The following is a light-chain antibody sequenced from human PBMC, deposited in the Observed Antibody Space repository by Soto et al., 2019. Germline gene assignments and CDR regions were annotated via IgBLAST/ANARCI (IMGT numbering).Light chain of an antibody. Sequence: EIVLTQSPGTLSLSPGERATLSCRASQSVSSNYLAWYQQKPGQAPRLLNYGASSRATGIPDRCSGRRSGTDFTLTITTLEPDDFAAYYCQLYGSSPQTFGQGTKVEIK. CDR1: QSVSSNY. V-gene: IGKV3-20*01. CDR3: QLYGSSPQT. CDR2: GAS. J-gene: IGKJ1*01.